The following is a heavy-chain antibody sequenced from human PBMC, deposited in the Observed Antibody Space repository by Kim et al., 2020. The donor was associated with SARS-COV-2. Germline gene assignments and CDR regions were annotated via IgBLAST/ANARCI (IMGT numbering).Heavy chain of an antibody. CDR3: ARDSYYGLGPPY. CDR2: IDPSDYYT. J-gene: IGHJ4*02. Sequence: GESLKISCQGSGYNFTTYWISWVRQMPGKGLEWVGRIDPSDYYTNYSPSIQGHVTISLDKSISTVYLQWSSLKTSDTAIYYCARDSYYGLGPPYWGQGTLVTVSS. V-gene: IGHV5-10-1*01. CDR1: GYNFTTYW. D-gene: IGHD3-10*01.